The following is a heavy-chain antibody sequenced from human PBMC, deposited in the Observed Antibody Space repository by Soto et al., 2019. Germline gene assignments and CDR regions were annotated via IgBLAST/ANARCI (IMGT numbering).Heavy chain of an antibody. V-gene: IGHV5-51*01. J-gene: IGHJ6*02. CDR2: IYPGDSDT. D-gene: IGHD3-9*01. Sequence: PVESLNISCKGSGYSFTSYWIGWVRHMPGKGLEWMGIIYPGDSDTRYSPSFQGQVTISADKSISTAYLQWSSLKASDTAMYYCARGTGSSRYYYYYGMDVWGQGNTVTVSS. CDR3: ARGTGSSRYYYYYGMDV. CDR1: GYSFTSYW.